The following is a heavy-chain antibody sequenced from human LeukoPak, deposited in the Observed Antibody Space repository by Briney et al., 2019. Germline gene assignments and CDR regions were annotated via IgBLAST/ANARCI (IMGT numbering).Heavy chain of an antibody. CDR1: GGTFSSYA. CDR2: IILIFGTA. V-gene: IGHV1-69*01. Sequence: SVKVSCKASGGTFSSYAISWVRQAPGQGLEWMGGIILIFGTANYAQKFQGRVTITADESTSTAYRELRSLRSEDTAVYYCARYQVTTTAFDYWGQRTLVTVSS. J-gene: IGHJ4*02. D-gene: IGHD4-17*01. CDR3: ARYQVTTTAFDY.